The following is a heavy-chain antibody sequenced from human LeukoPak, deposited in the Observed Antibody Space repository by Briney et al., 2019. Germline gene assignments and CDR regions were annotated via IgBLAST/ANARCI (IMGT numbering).Heavy chain of an antibody. V-gene: IGHV3-66*01. CDR2: IYSGGST. Sequence: GGSLRLSCAASGFTVSSNYMSWVRQAPGKGLEWVSVIYSGGSTYYADSVKGRFTISRDNSKNTLYLQVDSLRAEDTAVYYCATASGTYTSAYWGQGTLVTVSS. CDR3: ATASGTYTSAY. CDR1: GFTVSSNY. D-gene: IGHD1-26*01. J-gene: IGHJ4*02.